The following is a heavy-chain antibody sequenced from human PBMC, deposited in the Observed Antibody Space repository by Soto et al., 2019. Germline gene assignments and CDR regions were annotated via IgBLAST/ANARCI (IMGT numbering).Heavy chain of an antibody. Sequence: EVQVLESGGGLVQPGGSLRLSCAASGFIFSNYAMSWVRQAPGKGLEWVAAISGSGVGTYYADSVKGRFTISRDNPKNTLNLQMNSLRVEDTAVYYCAQETSGIAAAGADYWGQGTLVTVSS. CDR2: ISGSGVGT. CDR3: AQETSGIAAAGADY. J-gene: IGHJ4*02. D-gene: IGHD6-13*01. CDR1: GFIFSNYA. V-gene: IGHV3-23*01.